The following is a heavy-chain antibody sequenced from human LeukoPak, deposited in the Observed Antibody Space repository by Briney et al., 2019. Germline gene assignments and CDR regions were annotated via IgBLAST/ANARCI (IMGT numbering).Heavy chain of an antibody. V-gene: IGHV4-59*08. Sequence: SETLSLTCTVSGGSISSYYGSWIRQPPGKGLELIGYIYYSGSTNYNPPLKSRVTISVDTSKNQCSLKLSSVTAADTAVYYCAQTRGYSYGLAFGENAFDIWGQGTMVTVSS. J-gene: IGHJ3*02. CDR3: AQTRGYSYGLAFGENAFDI. D-gene: IGHD5-18*01. CDR2: IYYSGST. CDR1: GGSISSYY.